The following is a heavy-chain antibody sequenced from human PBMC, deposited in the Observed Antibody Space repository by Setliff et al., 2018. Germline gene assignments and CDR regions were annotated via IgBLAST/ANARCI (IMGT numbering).Heavy chain of an antibody. Sequence: GGSLRLSCAASGFTFSNYWMSWVRQAPGKGLEWVANIKQDGSEKYYVDSVKGRFTISRDNAKNSLYLQMNSLRAEDTAVYYCTTGSVCVGDCYSGRLNYWGQGTLVTVSS. J-gene: IGHJ4*02. V-gene: IGHV3-7*05. CDR3: TTGSVCVGDCYSGRLNY. D-gene: IGHD2-21*02. CDR1: GFTFSNYW. CDR2: IKQDGSEK.